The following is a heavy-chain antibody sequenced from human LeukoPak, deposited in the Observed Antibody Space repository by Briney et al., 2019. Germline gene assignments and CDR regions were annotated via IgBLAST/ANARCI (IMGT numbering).Heavy chain of an antibody. Sequence: GASVKVSCKASGYTFTSYYMHWVRQAPGQGLEWMGIINPSGGSTSYAQKFQGRVTMTRDTSTSTVYMELSSLRSEDTAVYYCAKDVLAFCGGDCYSLGYWGQGTLVTVSS. CDR1: GYTFTSYY. CDR3: AKDVLAFCGGDCYSLGY. J-gene: IGHJ4*02. D-gene: IGHD2-21*02. CDR2: INPSGGST. V-gene: IGHV1-46*01.